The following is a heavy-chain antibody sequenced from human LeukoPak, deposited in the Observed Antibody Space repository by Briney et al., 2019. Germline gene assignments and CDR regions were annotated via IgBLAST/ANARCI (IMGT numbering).Heavy chain of an antibody. J-gene: IGHJ3*02. D-gene: IGHD3-3*01. CDR3: ARDILEWFHRGDAFDI. Sequence: GGSLRLSCVASGFTFSTFAMIWVRQAPGKGLEWVSSISSSSSYIYYADSVKGRFTISRDNSKNTLSLQMNSLRAEDTAVYYCARDILEWFHRGDAFDIWGQGTMVTVSA. CDR1: GFTFSTFA. CDR2: ISSSSSYI. V-gene: IGHV3-21*01.